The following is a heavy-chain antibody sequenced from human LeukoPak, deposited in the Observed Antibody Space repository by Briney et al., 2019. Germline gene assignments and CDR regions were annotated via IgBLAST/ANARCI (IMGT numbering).Heavy chain of an antibody. CDR1: GGSISSYY. Sequence: SETLSLTCTVFGGSISSYYWSWIRQPPGKGLEWIGYIYHSVDTKYNASLKSRVTISVDTSKSQFSLKLSSVTAADTAVYYCARGGPNSSGWRIDYWGQGTLVTVSS. D-gene: IGHD6-19*01. CDR2: IYHSVDT. J-gene: IGHJ4*02. CDR3: ARGGPNSSGWRIDY. V-gene: IGHV4-59*01.